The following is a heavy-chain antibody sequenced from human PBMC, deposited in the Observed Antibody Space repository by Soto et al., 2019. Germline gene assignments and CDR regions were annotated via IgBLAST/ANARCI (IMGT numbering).Heavy chain of an antibody. D-gene: IGHD6-13*01. CDR2: LAPLNGKT. J-gene: IGHJ4*01. CDR1: GYIFNHHA. V-gene: IGHV1-18*04. CDR3: APEGGSSTHDPLELDY. Sequence: QVQLVQSGGEGKRPGASLKVSCTASGYIFNHHAITWVRQAPGHGLEGMGWLAPLNGKTNSLQRLQDRMSMTPDTATSTADLEMRSLTSDVTGVYFCAPEGGSSTHDPLELDYWG.